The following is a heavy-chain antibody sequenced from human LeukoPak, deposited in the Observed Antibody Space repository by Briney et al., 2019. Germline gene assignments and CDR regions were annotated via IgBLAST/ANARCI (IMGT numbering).Heavy chain of an antibody. V-gene: IGHV1-18*01. J-gene: IGHJ4*02. CDR3: AREELTGDLMVVDY. D-gene: IGHD7-27*01. CDR2: ISAYNGNT. CDR1: GYTFTNYG. Sequence: EASVKVSCKASGYTFTNYGITWVRQAPGQGLEWMGWISAYNGNTNYAQKLQGRVTMTTDTSTSTAYMELSSLRSEDTAVYYCAREELTGDLMVVDYWGQGTLVTVSS.